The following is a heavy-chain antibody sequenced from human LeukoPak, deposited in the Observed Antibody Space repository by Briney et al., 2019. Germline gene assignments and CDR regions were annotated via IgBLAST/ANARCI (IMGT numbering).Heavy chain of an antibody. Sequence: GGSLRLSCAASGFTVTSNHMNWVRQAPGKGLEWVSVIYSGGGSTYYADSVRDRFTISRDNSKNTVYLQMNSLTVEDTAVYYCVRDIGGGRPPLDSWGQGTLVTVSS. CDR1: GFTVTSNH. CDR3: VRDIGGGRPPLDS. CDR2: IYSGGGST. V-gene: IGHV3-66*01. D-gene: IGHD2-15*01. J-gene: IGHJ5*01.